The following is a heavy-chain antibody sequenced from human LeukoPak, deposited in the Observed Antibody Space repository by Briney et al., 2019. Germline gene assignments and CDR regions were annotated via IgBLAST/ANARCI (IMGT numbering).Heavy chain of an antibody. CDR3: AKDPGLGYYFDY. D-gene: IGHD3/OR15-3a*01. CDR2: IRYDGSNK. Sequence: GGFLRLSCAASGFTFSSYGMHWVRQAPGKGLEWVAFIRYDGSNKYYADSVKGRFTISRDNSKNTLYLQMNSLRAEDTAVYYCAKDPGLGYYFDYWGQGTLVTVSS. V-gene: IGHV3-30*02. J-gene: IGHJ4*02. CDR1: GFTFSSYG.